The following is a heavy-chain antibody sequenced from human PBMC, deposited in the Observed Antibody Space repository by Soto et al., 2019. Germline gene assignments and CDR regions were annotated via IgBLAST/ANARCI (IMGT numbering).Heavy chain of an antibody. Sequence: QVQLVQSGAEVKKPGASVKVSCKASGYTFTNYGISWVRQAPGQGLEWMGWISAYNGNTNYEQKRQGGDTMTTDTSTSTAYMELRRLRSDDTAVYYCARGVDDYIWGSYRPRGYFDYWGQGTLVTVSS. CDR2: ISAYNGNT. CDR1: GYTFTNYG. D-gene: IGHD3-16*02. J-gene: IGHJ4*02. CDR3: ARGVDDYIWGSYRPRGYFDY. V-gene: IGHV1-18*01.